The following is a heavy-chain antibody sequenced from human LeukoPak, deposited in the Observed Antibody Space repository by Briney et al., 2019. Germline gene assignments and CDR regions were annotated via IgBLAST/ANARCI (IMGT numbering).Heavy chain of an antibody. Sequence: SETLSLTCTVSGGSISSGGYYWSWIRQHPGKGPEWIGYIYYSGSTYYNPSLKSRVTISVDTSKNQFSLKLSSVTAADTAVYYCARGWDSSWYWFDPWGQGTLVTASS. CDR3: ARGWDSSWYWFDP. CDR2: IYYSGST. D-gene: IGHD6-13*01. J-gene: IGHJ5*02. V-gene: IGHV4-31*03. CDR1: GGSISSGGYY.